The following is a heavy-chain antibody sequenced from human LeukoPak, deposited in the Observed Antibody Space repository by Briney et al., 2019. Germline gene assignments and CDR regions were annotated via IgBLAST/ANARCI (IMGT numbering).Heavy chain of an antibody. V-gene: IGHV3-48*03. J-gene: IGHJ4*02. Sequence: GGSLRLSCAASGFTFSSYEMNWVRQAPGKGLEWVSYISSSGSTIYYADSVKGRFTISRDNAKNSLYLQMNSLRAEDTAVYYCARAYSGYDPFDYWGQGTLVTVSS. D-gene: IGHD5-12*01. CDR3: ARAYSGYDPFDY. CDR2: ISSSGSTI. CDR1: GFTFSSYE.